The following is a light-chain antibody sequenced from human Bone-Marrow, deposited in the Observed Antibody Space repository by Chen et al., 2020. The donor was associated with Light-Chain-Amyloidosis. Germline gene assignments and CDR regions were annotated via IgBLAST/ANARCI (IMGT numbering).Light chain of an antibody. CDR2: EVT. Sequence: QSALTQPASVSGSPGQSITISCTGTSSDVGDDNHVSWYQQHPDKAPKLMIYEVTNRPSWVPARFSGTMSDNTASLTISGLQTADDADYFCSSYTITITLVFGSGTRVTVL. CDR3: SSYTITITLV. CDR1: SSDVGDDNH. V-gene: IGLV2-14*01. J-gene: IGLJ1*01.